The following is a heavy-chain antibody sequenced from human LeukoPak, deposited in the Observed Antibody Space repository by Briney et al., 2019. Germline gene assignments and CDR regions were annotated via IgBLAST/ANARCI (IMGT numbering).Heavy chain of an antibody. J-gene: IGHJ4*02. CDR2: IYYSGST. D-gene: IGHD5-12*01. CDR1: GGSISSYY. V-gene: IGHV4-59*01. Sequence: SETLSLTCTVSGGSISSYYWSWIRQPPGKGLEWIGYIYYSGSTNYNPSLKSRVTISVDTSKSQFSLKLSSVTAADTAVYYCARDGVYSGYDYYFDYWGQGTLVTVSS. CDR3: ARDGVYSGYDYYFDY.